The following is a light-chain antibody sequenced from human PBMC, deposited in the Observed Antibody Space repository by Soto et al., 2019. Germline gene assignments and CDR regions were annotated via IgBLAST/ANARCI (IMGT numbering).Light chain of an antibody. CDR3: LSYTTTNTRV. J-gene: IGLJ3*02. CDR2: EVS. Sequence: QSVLTQPASVSGPPGQSITISCSGSSSDVGGYDYVSWYQQHPGKAPKLIIYEVSNRPSGVSNRFSGSKSGNTASLTISGLQTEDEADYYCLSYTTTNTRVFXGGTKVTVL. V-gene: IGLV2-14*01. CDR1: SSDVGGYDY.